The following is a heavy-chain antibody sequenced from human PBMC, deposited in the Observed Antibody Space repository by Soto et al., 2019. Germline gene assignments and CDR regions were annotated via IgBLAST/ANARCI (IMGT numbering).Heavy chain of an antibody. Sequence: GGSLRLSCAASGFTFSSYWMHWVRQAPGKGLVWVSRINSDGSSTSYADSVKGRFTISRDNAKNTLYLQMNSLRAEDTAVYYCARDQYKRWVAVAAAFDYWGQGTLVTVSS. J-gene: IGHJ4*02. CDR2: INSDGSST. CDR1: GFTFSSYW. CDR3: ARDQYKRWVAVAAAFDY. D-gene: IGHD6-19*01. V-gene: IGHV3-74*01.